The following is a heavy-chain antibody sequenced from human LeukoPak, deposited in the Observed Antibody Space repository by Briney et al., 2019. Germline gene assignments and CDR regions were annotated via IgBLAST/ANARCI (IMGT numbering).Heavy chain of an antibody. D-gene: IGHD3-10*01. J-gene: IGHJ5*02. CDR3: AKDRITMVRGVPTFDP. CDR2: IWYDGSNK. CDR1: GFTFSSYG. V-gene: IGHV3-33*06. Sequence: PGGSLRLSCAASGFTFSSYGMHWVRQAPGKGLEWVAVIWYDGSNKYYADSVKGRFTISRDNSKNTLYLQMSSLRAEDTAVYYCAKDRITMVRGVPTFDPWGQGTLVTVSS.